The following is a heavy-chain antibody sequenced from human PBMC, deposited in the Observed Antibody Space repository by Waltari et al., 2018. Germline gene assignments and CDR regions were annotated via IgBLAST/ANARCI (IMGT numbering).Heavy chain of an antibody. J-gene: IGHJ4*02. Sequence: QVRLQESGPGLVKSSQTLSLTCTVSGGSISNANYYWSWSRQSPGKGLEWIGDIYYNGNNNYNPSLKSRITISVDTSKNQFSLKLTSVTAADTAVYYCARDFGYSSADWGQGILVTVSS. V-gene: IGHV4-30-4*01. D-gene: IGHD2-15*01. CDR1: GGSISNANYY. CDR2: IYYNGNN. CDR3: ARDFGYSSAD.